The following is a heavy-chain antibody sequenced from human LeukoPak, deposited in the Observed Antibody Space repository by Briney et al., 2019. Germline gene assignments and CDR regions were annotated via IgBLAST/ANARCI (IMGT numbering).Heavy chain of an antibody. CDR1: GLTFSSYE. CDR3: ARDQSGSGGWYFDY. Sequence: GGSLRLSCAASGLTFSSYEMNWVRQAPGKGLEWVSYISSSGSTIYYADSVKGRFTISRDNAKNSLYLQMNSLRAEDTAVYYCARDQSGSGGWYFDYWGQGTLVTVSS. J-gene: IGHJ4*02. D-gene: IGHD6-19*01. V-gene: IGHV3-48*03. CDR2: ISSSGSTI.